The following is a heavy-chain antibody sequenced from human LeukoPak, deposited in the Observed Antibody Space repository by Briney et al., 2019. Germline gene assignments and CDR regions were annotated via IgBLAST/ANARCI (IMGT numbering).Heavy chain of an antibody. CDR1: GVTFSSYA. D-gene: IGHD1-26*01. J-gene: IGHJ4*02. CDR3: AISGGYWAWAH. CDR2: ISYDGSNK. V-gene: IGHV3-30*04. Sequence: PGGSLRLSCAASGVTFSSYAMHGVRPAPRKGLEWVAVISYDGSNKYYADSVKGRFTISRDNSKNTLYLQMNSLRAEDTAVYYCAISGGYWAWAHWGQGTLVTVSS.